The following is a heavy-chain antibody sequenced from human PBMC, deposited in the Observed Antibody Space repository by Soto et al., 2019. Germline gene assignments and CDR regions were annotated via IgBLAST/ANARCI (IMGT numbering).Heavy chain of an antibody. D-gene: IGHD4-17*01. CDR2: ISSSSSTI. Sequence: GGSLRLSCAASGFTFSSYSMNWVRQAPGKGLEWVSYISSSSSTIYYADSVKGRFTISRDNAKNSLYLQMNSLRAEDTAVYYCAREHGTVTTDDAFDIWGQGTMVTVSS. CDR3: AREHGTVTTDDAFDI. V-gene: IGHV3-48*01. CDR1: GFTFSSYS. J-gene: IGHJ3*02.